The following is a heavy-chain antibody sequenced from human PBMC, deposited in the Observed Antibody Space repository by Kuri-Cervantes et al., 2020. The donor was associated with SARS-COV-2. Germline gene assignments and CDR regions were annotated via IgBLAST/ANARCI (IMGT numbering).Heavy chain of an antibody. J-gene: IGHJ3*02. CDR1: GFTFSGSA. CDR2: VTSKAISKADTYAT. V-gene: IGHV3-73*01. Sequence: GESLKISCAASGFTFSGSAMHWVRQASGKGLEWVGRVTSKAISKADTYATAYAASVKGRFTISRDDSKNTAYLQMNNLKTEDTAVYYCTARKPGRNAFDIWGQGTMVTVSS. D-gene: IGHD1-1*01. CDR3: TARKPGRNAFDI.